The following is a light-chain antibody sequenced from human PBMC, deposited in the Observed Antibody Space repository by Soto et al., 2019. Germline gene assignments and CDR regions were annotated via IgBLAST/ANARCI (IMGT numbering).Light chain of an antibody. CDR2: SIN. CDR1: TGAFTKGFS. Sequence: VAQEPSLTVSPGGTVTLTFASSTGAFTKGFSPNWLQQRPGQPPRALIYSINKTHSWTPARFSGSLLGGKAALTLSGVQPEDEAVYYCLLWYGAAYFFGTVNKVTV. J-gene: IGLJ1*01. CDR3: LLWYGAAYF. V-gene: IGLV7-43*01.